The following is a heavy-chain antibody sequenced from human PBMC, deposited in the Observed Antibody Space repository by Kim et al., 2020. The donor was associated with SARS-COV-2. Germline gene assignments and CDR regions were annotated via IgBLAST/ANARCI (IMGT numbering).Heavy chain of an antibody. CDR3: ARVGPLGKNFDY. CDR2: INHSGST. D-gene: IGHD7-27*01. Sequence: SETLSLTCAVYGGSFSGYYWSWIRQPPGKGLEWIGEINHSGSTNYNPSLKSRVTISVDTSKNQFSLKLSSVTAADTAVYYCARVGPLGKNFDYWGQGTLVTVSS. CDR1: GGSFSGYY. J-gene: IGHJ4*02. V-gene: IGHV4-34*01.